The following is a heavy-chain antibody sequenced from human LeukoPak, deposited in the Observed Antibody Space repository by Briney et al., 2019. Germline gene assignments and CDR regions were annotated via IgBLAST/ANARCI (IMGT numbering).Heavy chain of an antibody. Sequence: GESLKISRKGSGYSFTSYWIGWVRQMPGKGLEWMGIIYPGDSDTRYSPSFQGQVTISADKSISTAYLQWSSLKASDTAMYYCARGGHYYDNPSDASDIWGQGTMVTVSS. V-gene: IGHV5-51*01. CDR1: GYSFTSYW. CDR2: IYPGDSDT. CDR3: ARGGHYYDNPSDASDI. J-gene: IGHJ3*02. D-gene: IGHD3-22*01.